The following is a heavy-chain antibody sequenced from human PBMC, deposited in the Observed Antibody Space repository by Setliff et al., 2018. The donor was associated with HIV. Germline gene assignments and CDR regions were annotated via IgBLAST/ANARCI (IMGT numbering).Heavy chain of an antibody. V-gene: IGHV5-51*01. CDR1: GYNFPNYW. J-gene: IGHJ4*02. CDR2: IFPDASDT. D-gene: IGHD6-13*01. Sequence: GESLKISCKGSGYNFPNYWIGWVRQTPGKGLGWMGVIFPDASDTRYSTSFQGHVTISADKSISTAYLQWSSPKASDTAMYYGARRRWQQDSNFMYYFDYWGQGTLVTVSS. CDR3: ARRRWQQDSNFMYYFDY.